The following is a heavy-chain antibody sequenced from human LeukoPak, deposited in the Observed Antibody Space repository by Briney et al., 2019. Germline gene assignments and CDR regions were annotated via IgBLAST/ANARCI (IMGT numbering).Heavy chain of an antibody. Sequence: ASVKVSCKASGYTFTSYYMHWVRQAPGQGLEWMGIINPSNSNTRYAQKFQGRVTMTRDTSTSTVYMELSSLRSEDTAVYYCAIRGYCSSGSCFSTDWGYDYWGQGTLVTVSS. CDR3: AIRGYCSSGSCFSTDWGYDY. CDR2: INPSNSNT. V-gene: IGHV1-46*01. D-gene: IGHD2-15*01. J-gene: IGHJ4*02. CDR1: GYTFTSYY.